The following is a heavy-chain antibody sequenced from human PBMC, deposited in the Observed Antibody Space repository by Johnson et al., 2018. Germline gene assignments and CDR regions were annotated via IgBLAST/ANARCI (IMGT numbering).Heavy chain of an antibody. CDR3: AKEWGNDYYGMDV. CDR2: ISYDGSNK. V-gene: IGHV3-30*18. J-gene: IGHJ6*02. Sequence: QVQLVQSGGGVVQPGRSLRLSCAASGLTFSSYGMHWVRQAPGKGLEWVAVISYDGSNKYYADSVKGRFTISRDNSKNTLYLQMNSLRAEDTAVYYCAKEWGNDYYGMDVWGQGTTVTVSS. CDR1: GLTFSSYG. D-gene: IGHD3-16*01.